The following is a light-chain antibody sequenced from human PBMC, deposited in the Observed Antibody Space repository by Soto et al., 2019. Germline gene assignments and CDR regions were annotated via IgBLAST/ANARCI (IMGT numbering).Light chain of an antibody. V-gene: IGLV2-11*01. J-gene: IGLJ2*01. CDR2: DVS. CDR3: CSYAGSYSHVV. CDR1: SSDVGGYNY. Sequence: QSALTQPRSVSGSPGQSVTISCTGTSSDVGGYNYVSWYQQHPGKAPKLMIYDVSKRPSGVPDRFSGSKSGNTASLTISGLQAEDEADYYCCSYAGSYSHVVFGGGTKVPS.